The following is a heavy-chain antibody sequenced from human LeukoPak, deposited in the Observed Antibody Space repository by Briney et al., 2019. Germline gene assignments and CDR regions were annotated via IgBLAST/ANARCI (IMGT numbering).Heavy chain of an antibody. CDR2: ISGSGGST. CDR1: GFTFSSYA. Sequence: TGGSLRLSCAAPGFTFSSYAMSWVRQAPGKGLEWVSAISGSGGSTYYADSVKGRFTISRDNSKNTLYLQMNSLRAEDTAVYYCANRGGSGTQTAFDIWGQGTMVTVSS. D-gene: IGHD1-26*01. V-gene: IGHV3-23*01. CDR3: ANRGGSGTQTAFDI. J-gene: IGHJ3*02.